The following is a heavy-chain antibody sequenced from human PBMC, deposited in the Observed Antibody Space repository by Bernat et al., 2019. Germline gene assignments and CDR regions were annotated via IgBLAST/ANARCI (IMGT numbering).Heavy chain of an antibody. CDR3: ARMKDSNYLYFDD. CDR1: GFSLSTNGMR. CDR2: IDWDDDK. D-gene: IGHD4-11*01. J-gene: IGHJ4*02. V-gene: IGHV2-70*04. Sequence: QVTLKESGPALVKPTQTLTLTCTISGFSLSTNGMRVSWIRQPPGKALEWLARIDWDDDKFYSTSLKTRLTISKDTSKNQVVLTVTNMDPVDTATYYCARMKDSNYLYFDDWGQGTLVTVSS.